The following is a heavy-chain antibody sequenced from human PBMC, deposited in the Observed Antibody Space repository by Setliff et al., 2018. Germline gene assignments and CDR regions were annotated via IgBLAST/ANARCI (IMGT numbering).Heavy chain of an antibody. CDR1: GYAFANYY. CDR3: AGPRGPYSASDAFDI. J-gene: IGHJ3*02. Sequence: ASVKVSCKASGYAFANYYMHWVRQAPGQGLEWMGIIDPSGFSTNYAQKFQGRVTVTRATSTDTLYMELSSLRSEDTAIYYCAGPRGPYSASDAFDIWGQGTMVTVSS. V-gene: IGHV1-46*01. D-gene: IGHD3-16*01. CDR2: IDPSGFST.